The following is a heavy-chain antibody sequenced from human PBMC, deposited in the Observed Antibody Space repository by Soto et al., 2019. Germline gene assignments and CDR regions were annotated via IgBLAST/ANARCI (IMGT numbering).Heavy chain of an antibody. CDR1: GFSFSSIGEG. CDR2: IYWDDDK. D-gene: IGHD2-21*02. CDR3: VQSRCGGDCLESYSSHSYYGLDV. Sequence: QITLKESGPTLVKPTQTLTLTCTFPGFSFSSIGEGVGWIRQPPGKALEWLALIYWDDDKRYSPSLKSRLTSTKDTSKNQVVLTMTNMDPGDTATYYCVQSRCGGDCLESYSSHSYYGLDVWGQGTTVTVSS. V-gene: IGHV2-5*02. J-gene: IGHJ6*02.